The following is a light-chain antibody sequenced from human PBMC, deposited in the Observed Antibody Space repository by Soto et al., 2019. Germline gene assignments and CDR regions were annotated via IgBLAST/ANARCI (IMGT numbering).Light chain of an antibody. CDR2: DVS. Sequence: EIVLTQSPATLSLSPGERATLSCRASQSVSTYLAWYQQKPGQAPRLLIYDVSNRATGIPARFSGSGSGTDFTLTISGLEPEDFAVYYCQQRTDWPITYGQGTRLEI. J-gene: IGKJ5*01. CDR3: QQRTDWPIT. CDR1: QSVSTY. V-gene: IGKV3-11*01.